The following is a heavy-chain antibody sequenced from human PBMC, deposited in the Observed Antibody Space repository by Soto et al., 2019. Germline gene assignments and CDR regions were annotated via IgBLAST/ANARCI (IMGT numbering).Heavy chain of an antibody. CDR2: IYSGGST. D-gene: IGHD2-2*01. V-gene: IGHV3-66*01. CDR1: GFTVSSNY. Sequence: EVQLVESGGGLVQPGGSLRLSCAASGFTVSSNYMSWVRQAPGKGLEWVSVIYSGGSTYYADSVKGRFTISRDNSKNTLYLQMNSLRAEDTAVYYCAREKDCSSTSCYSDWFDPWGQGTLVTVSS. CDR3: AREKDCSSTSCYSDWFDP. J-gene: IGHJ5*02.